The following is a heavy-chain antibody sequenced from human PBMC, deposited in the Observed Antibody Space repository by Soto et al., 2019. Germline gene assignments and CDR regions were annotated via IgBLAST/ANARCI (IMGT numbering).Heavy chain of an antibody. V-gene: IGHV3-30*18. J-gene: IGHJ6*02. CDR1: GFTFKTHA. D-gene: IGHD1-26*01. Sequence: PGGSLRLSCASSGFTFKTHAMHLVRQAPGKGLEWMAVIAYDGNEKFYADSVKGRFTISRDNSKNALYLQINTLRNEDTAVYYCGKDVGDYVPYYYGVDVWGQGTTVTVSS. CDR2: IAYDGNEK. CDR3: GKDVGDYVPYYYGVDV.